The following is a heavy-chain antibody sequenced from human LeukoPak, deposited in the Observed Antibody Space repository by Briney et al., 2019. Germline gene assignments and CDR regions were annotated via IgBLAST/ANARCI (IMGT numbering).Heavy chain of an antibody. CDR2: ISYDGNNK. CDR1: GFTFSSYG. Sequence: PGRSLRLSCAASGFTFSSYGMHWVRQAPGKGLEWVAVISYDGNNKYYADSVKGRFSISRDNSKNTLYLQMNTLRAEDTAVYYCAKGEACTSVSCYRKSYFGYWGQGTLVTVSS. J-gene: IGHJ4*02. V-gene: IGHV3-30*18. CDR3: AKGEACTSVSCYRKSYFGY. D-gene: IGHD2-2*01.